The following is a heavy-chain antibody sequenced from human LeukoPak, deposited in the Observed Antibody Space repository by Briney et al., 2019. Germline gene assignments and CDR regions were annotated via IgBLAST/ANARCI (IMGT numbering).Heavy chain of an antibody. D-gene: IGHD3-22*01. CDR2: INSNSGGT. V-gene: IGHV1-2*02. J-gene: IGHJ6*03. CDR3: AKDPQSSYDYDTAGYYFVGYYFYMDV. Sequence: ASVKVSCKASGYTFSDYHIHWVRQTPGQGLEWIGWINSNSGGTHYAQKFQGRVTLTRDTSITTAYMILTRLQSDDTAVYYCAKDPQSSYDYDTAGYYFVGYYFYMDVWGKGTTVIVSS. CDR1: GYTFSDYH.